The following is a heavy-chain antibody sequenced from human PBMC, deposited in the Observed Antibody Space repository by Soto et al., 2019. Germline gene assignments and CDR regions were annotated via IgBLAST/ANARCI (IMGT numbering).Heavy chain of an antibody. CDR1: GFTFSSYS. Sequence: GGSLRLSCAASGFTFSSYSMNWVRQAPGKGLEWVSSISSSSSYIYYADSVKGRFTISRDNAKNSLYLQMNSLRAEDTAVYYCAKDQYDILTGQFDYWGQGTLVTVSS. V-gene: IGHV3-21*04. CDR3: AKDQYDILTGQFDY. D-gene: IGHD3-9*01. CDR2: ISSSSSYI. J-gene: IGHJ4*02.